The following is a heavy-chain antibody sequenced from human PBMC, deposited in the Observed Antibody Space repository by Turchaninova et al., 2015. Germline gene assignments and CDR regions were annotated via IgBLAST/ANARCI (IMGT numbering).Heavy chain of an antibody. Sequence: EVQLVQSGAEVRKPGESLKISCKGSGYIFTNYWIGWVRQMPGKGMEWMGIIYPDDSDARYSPSFEGQVTISADKSISTAYLQCSSLKASDTAMYYCARLQPYGDQRPYYYYYMDVWGEGTTVTVSS. D-gene: IGHD4-17*01. CDR3: ARLQPYGDQRPYYYYYMDV. V-gene: IGHV5-51*01. CDR1: GYIFTNYW. J-gene: IGHJ6*03. CDR2: IYPDDSDA.